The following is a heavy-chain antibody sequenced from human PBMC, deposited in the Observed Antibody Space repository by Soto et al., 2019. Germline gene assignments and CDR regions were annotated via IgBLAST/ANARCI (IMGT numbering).Heavy chain of an antibody. V-gene: IGHV4-4*07. CDR1: GVSTRNSY. Sequence: SETLSLTCSVSGVSTRNSYWTWIRQSAGKGLEWIGRISTSGNTNYNPSLNSRLTMSVDTSKNQVSLKLTSVTAADTAVYYCARGGGVPALGDPWGQGTLVTVSS. CDR2: ISTSGNT. CDR3: ARGGGVPALGDP. D-gene: IGHD3-16*01. J-gene: IGHJ5*02.